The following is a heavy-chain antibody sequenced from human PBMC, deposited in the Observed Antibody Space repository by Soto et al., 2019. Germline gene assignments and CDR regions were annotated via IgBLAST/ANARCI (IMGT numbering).Heavy chain of an antibody. CDR1: GLTFSSYA. Sequence: PGGSLRLSCAASGLTFSSYAMSWVRQAPGKGLEWVSAISGSGGSTYYADSVKGRFTISRDNSKNTLYLQMNSLRAEDTAVYYCAKDSLLWFRSPSDAFDIWGQGTMVTV. D-gene: IGHD3-10*01. J-gene: IGHJ3*02. V-gene: IGHV3-23*01. CDR3: AKDSLLWFRSPSDAFDI. CDR2: ISGSGGST.